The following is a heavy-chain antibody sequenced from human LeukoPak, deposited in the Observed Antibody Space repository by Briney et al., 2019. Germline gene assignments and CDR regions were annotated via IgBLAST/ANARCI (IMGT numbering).Heavy chain of an antibody. V-gene: IGHV3-23*01. CDR3: VKDLARYYDTSGYEYFDY. J-gene: IGHJ4*02. CDR1: GFTFSSYA. Sequence: GGSLRLSCVASGFTFSSYAMSWVRQAPGKWLEWVSIIGTNVDRTFYADFVKGRFTISRDNSKNTLYLHMNSLRVEDTAVYYCVKDLARYYDTSGYEYFDYWGQGTLVSVSS. D-gene: IGHD3-22*01. CDR2: IGTNVDRT.